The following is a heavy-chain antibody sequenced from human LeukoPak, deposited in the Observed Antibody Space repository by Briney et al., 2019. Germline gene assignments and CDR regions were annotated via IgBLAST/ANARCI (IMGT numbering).Heavy chain of an antibody. D-gene: IGHD3-10*01. J-gene: IGHJ4*02. CDR2: INPNSGNT. Sequence: ASVKVSCKASGYTFTSYDINWVRQATGQGLEWMGWINPNSGNTGYAQKFQGRVTMTRNTSISTAYMELSSLRSEDTAVYYCARVLPPMVRGVIMGFDYWGQGTLVTVSS. CDR3: ARVLPPMVRGVIMGFDY. CDR1: GYTFTSYD. V-gene: IGHV1-8*01.